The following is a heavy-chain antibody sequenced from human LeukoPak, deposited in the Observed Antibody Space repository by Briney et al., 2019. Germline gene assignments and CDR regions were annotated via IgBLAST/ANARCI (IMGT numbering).Heavy chain of an antibody. Sequence: ASVKVSCKASGYTLTDYYMHWVRQAPGRGLEWMGRINPNSGGTNYAQKFQGRVTMTRDTSISTVYMELSRLRSDDTAVYYCARVGYYESSGYYEYWGRGTLVTVSS. CDR2: INPNSGGT. V-gene: IGHV1-2*06. CDR1: GYTLTDYY. D-gene: IGHD3-22*01. CDR3: ARVGYYESSGYYEY. J-gene: IGHJ4*02.